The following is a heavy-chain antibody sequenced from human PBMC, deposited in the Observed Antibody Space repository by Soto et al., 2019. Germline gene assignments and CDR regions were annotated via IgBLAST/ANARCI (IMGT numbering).Heavy chain of an antibody. CDR3: TRAFTHDTGP. V-gene: IGHV3-7*04. J-gene: IGHJ5*02. CDR2: ISPDGSEE. D-gene: IGHD2-8*02. Sequence: EVQLVESGGGLVQPGGSLRLSCAASGFTFSGYWMTWVRQAPGKGLEGVANISPDGSEEYYVDSVKGRFTISRDNAKKPVYLQMHSMRGEDTALHSCTRAFTHDTGPWGQGTQVTVSS. CDR1: GFTFSGYW.